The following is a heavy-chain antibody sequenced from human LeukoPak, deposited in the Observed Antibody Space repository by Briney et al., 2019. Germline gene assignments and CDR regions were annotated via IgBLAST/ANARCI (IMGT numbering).Heavy chain of an antibody. CDR2: ISYDGSNK. J-gene: IGHJ6*02. V-gene: IGHV3-30-3*01. CDR1: GFTFSSYA. D-gene: IGHD6-19*01. CDR3: ARDPSSGWYFFSTAHYGMDV. Sequence: PGGSLRLSCAASGFTFSSYAMHWVCQAPGKGLEWVAVISYDGSNKYYADSVKGRFTISRDNSRNTLYLQMNSLRAEDTAVYYCARDPSSGWYFFSTAHYGMDVWGQGTTVTVSS.